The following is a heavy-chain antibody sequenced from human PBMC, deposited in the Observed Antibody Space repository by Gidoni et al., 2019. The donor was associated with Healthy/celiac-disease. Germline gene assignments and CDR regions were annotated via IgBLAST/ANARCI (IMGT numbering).Heavy chain of an antibody. CDR2: VGWNSGSI. D-gene: IGHD3-10*01. J-gene: IGHJ6*02. Sequence: EAQLVESGGGLVQPGRSLRLSCAASGFTFADYAMRWVRQAPGKGLEWASGVGWNSGSIGYADSVKSRFTISRDNAKNSLYLQMNSLRAEDTALYYCAKGRYYYGSGSYYPNYGMDVWGQGTTVTVSS. V-gene: IGHV3-9*01. CDR3: AKGRYYYGSGSYYPNYGMDV. CDR1: GFTFADYA.